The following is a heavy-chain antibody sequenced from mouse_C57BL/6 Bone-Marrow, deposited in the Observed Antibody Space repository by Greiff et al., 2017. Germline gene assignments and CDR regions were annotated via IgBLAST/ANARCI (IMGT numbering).Heavy chain of an antibody. V-gene: IGHV3-6*01. CDR3: AQGGNLFDY. D-gene: IGHD2-1*01. CDR2: ISYDGSN. J-gene: IGHJ2*01. CDR1: GYSITSGYY. Sequence: EVKLMESGPGLVKPSQSLSLPCSVTGYSITSGYYWNWIRQFPGNKLEWMGYISYDGSNNYNPSLKNRISITRDTSKNQFFLKLNSVTTEDTATYYCAQGGNLFDYWGQGTTLTVSS.